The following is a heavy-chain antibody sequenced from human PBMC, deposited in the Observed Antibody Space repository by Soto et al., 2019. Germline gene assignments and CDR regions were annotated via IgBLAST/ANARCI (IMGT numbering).Heavy chain of an antibody. D-gene: IGHD3-3*01. CDR1: SGSISSSNW. Sequence: PSETLSLTCAVSSGSISSSNWWSWVRQPPGKGLERIGEIYHSGSTNYNPSLKSRVTISVDKSKNQFSLKLSSVTAADTAVYYCARDNRFLEWARYYYYMDVWGKGTTVTVSS. CDR2: IYHSGST. V-gene: IGHV4-4*02. J-gene: IGHJ6*03. CDR3: ARDNRFLEWARYYYYMDV.